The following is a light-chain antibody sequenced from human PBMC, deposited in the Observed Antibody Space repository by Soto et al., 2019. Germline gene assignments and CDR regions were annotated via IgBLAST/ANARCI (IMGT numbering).Light chain of an antibody. Sequence: EIVMTQSPAALSVSLGERVSLTCRASQGVSSYLAWYQQKPGQAPRLLISDASTRATDIPDRFSGSGSGTDFTLTISSLQSSDLAVYYCLQYSTWPPLYTFGQGTKLEIK. V-gene: IGKV3-15*01. CDR2: DAS. CDR3: LQYSTWPPLYT. CDR1: QGVSSY. J-gene: IGKJ2*01.